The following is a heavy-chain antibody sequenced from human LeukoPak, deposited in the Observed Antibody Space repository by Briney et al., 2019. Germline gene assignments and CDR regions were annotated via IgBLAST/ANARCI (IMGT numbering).Heavy chain of an antibody. CDR3: ARRQYYGSGSYYPPPDAFDI. D-gene: IGHD3-10*01. Sequence: PSETLSLTCTVSGGSISSSSYYWGWIRQPPGKGLEWIGSIYYSGSTYYKPSLKSRVTISVDTSKNQFSLKLSSVTAADTAVYYCARRQYYGSGSYYPPPDAFDIWGQGTMVTVSS. CDR1: GGSISSSSYY. J-gene: IGHJ3*02. V-gene: IGHV4-39*01. CDR2: IYYSGST.